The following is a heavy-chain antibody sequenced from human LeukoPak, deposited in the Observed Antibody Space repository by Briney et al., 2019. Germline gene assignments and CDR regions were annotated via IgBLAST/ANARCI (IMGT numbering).Heavy chain of an antibody. D-gene: IGHD3-22*01. J-gene: IGHJ4*02. CDR1: GYTFTSYG. Sequence: ASVKVSCKASGYTFTSYGINWVRQAPGQGLEWMGWISAYNGNTNYAQKLQGRVTMTTDTSTTTAYMELRSLRSDDTAVYYCARTSYYYTSGYFPYWGQGTLVTVSS. CDR2: ISAYNGNT. CDR3: ARTSYYYTSGYFPY. V-gene: IGHV1-18*01.